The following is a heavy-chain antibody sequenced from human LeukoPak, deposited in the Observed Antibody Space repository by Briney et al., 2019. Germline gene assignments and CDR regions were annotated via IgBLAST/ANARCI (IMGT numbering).Heavy chain of an antibody. CDR2: INHSGST. V-gene: IGHV4-34*01. J-gene: IGHJ4*02. CDR3: AREAGTEGEDY. Sequence: PSETLSLTCAVYGGSFSGYYWSWIRQPPGKGLEWIGEINHSGSTNYNPSLKSRVTISVDTSKNQFSLKLSSVTAADTAVYYCAREAGTEGEDYWGQGTLVTVSS. CDR1: GGSFSGYY. D-gene: IGHD6-19*01.